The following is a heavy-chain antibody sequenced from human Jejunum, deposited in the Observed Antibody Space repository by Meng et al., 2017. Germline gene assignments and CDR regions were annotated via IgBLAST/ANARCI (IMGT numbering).Heavy chain of an antibody. D-gene: IGHD5-24*01. J-gene: IGHJ4*02. CDR1: GDSVSSDNYY. CDR2: IYYSGST. Sequence: ESGPGLVRPSETLYLPCTVSGDSVSSDNYYWSWIRQPPGKGLEWIGYIYYSGSTDHNPSLKSRVTISIDKSKTLLSLNLRSVTAADTAVYYCAKAAAYNLDYWGQGTLVTVSS. CDR3: AKAAAYNLDY. V-gene: IGHV4-61*01.